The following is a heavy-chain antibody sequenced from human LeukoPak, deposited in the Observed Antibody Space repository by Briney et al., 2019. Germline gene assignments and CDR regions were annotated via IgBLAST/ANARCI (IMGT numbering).Heavy chain of an antibody. V-gene: IGHV1-46*01. CDR1: GYTFTSYY. J-gene: IGHJ4*02. Sequence: GASVKVSCKASGYTFTSYYMHWVRHAPGQGLEWMGIINPSGGSTSYAQKFQGRVTMTRDMSTSTVYMELSSLRSEDTAVYYCARDTSSSSGPSYYFDYWGQGTLVTVSS. CDR2: INPSGGST. CDR3: ARDTSSSSGPSYYFDY. D-gene: IGHD3-22*01.